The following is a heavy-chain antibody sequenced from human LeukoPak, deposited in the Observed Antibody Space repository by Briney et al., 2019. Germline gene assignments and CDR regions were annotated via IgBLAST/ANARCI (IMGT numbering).Heavy chain of an antibody. Sequence: GGSLRLSCAASGFTFSTFAMIWGREPPGKGLGWGSSIFPSGGEIHYADSVRGRFTISRDNSKNTLYLQMNSLRAEDTAVYYCAKAGAVVVVAAKYFDYWGQGTLVTVSS. D-gene: IGHD2-15*01. J-gene: IGHJ4*02. CDR3: AKAGAVVVVAAKYFDY. CDR1: GFTFSTFA. V-gene: IGHV3-23*01. CDR2: IFPSGGEI.